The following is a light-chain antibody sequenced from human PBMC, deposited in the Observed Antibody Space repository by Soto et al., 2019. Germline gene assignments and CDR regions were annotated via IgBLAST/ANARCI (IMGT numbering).Light chain of an antibody. CDR3: QQSYSNSIT. CDR1: QSISSH. Sequence: DIQMTQSPSSLSASIGDRITITCRASQSISSHLYWFQQKPGQAPKLLIYAASSLQSGVPSRFSGSGSGKDFTLTISSQQPEDFATFYCQQSYSNSITFGQGTRLEIK. J-gene: IGKJ5*01. CDR2: AAS. V-gene: IGKV1-39*01.